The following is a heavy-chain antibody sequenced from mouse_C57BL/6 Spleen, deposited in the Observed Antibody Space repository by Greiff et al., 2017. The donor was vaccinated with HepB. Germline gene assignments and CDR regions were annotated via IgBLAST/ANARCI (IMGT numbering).Heavy chain of an antibody. J-gene: IGHJ4*01. CDR2: INPNNGGT. V-gene: IGHV1-22*01. CDR3: ARMTTVVDYAMDY. D-gene: IGHD1-1*01. CDR1: GYTFTDYN. Sequence: EVQLQQSGPELVKPGASVKMSCKASGYTFTDYNMHWVKQSHGKSLEWIGYINPNNGGTSYNQKFKGKATLTVNKSSSTAYRELRSLTSEDSAVYYGARMTTVVDYAMDYWGQGTSVTVSS.